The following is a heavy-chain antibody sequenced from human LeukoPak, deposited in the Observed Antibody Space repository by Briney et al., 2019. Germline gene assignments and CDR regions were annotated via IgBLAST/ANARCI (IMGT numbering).Heavy chain of an antibody. CDR2: IYYSGST. CDR3: ARVRATIFGVPIDY. V-gene: IGHV4-59*08. CDR1: GGSISSYY. J-gene: IGHJ4*02. D-gene: IGHD3-3*01. Sequence: SETLSLTCTVSGGSISSYYWSWIRQPPGKGLEWIGYIYYSGSTNYNPSLKSRVTMSIDTSKNQLSLKLSSVIAADTAVYYCARVRATIFGVPIDYWGQGTLVTVSS.